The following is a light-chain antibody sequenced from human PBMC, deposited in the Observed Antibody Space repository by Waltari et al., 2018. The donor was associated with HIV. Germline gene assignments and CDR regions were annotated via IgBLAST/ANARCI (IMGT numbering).Light chain of an antibody. Sequence: DIVLTQSALSLHVIPGEPACISCRPSQSLLHSNGYNYLDWYLQKPGQSPQFLIYLGSNRASGVPDRFSGSGSGTDFTLKISRVEAEDVGVYYCMQALQTPRTFGQGTKLEIK. CDR1: QSLLHSNGYNY. CDR3: MQALQTPRT. CDR2: LGS. V-gene: IGKV2-28*01. J-gene: IGKJ2*01.